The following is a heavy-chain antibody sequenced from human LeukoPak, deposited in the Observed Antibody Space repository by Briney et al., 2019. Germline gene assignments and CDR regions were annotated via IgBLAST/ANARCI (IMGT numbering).Heavy chain of an antibody. CDR3: AVPTKKVYYYYGMDV. J-gene: IGHJ6*02. Sequence: GASVKVSCKVSGYTLTELSMHWVRQAPGKGLEWMGGFDPEDGETIYAQKFQGRVTMTEDTSTSTAYMELRSLRSDDTAVYYCAVPTKKVYYYYGMDVWGQGTTVTVSS. V-gene: IGHV1-24*01. CDR2: FDPEDGET. D-gene: IGHD1-26*01. CDR1: GYTLTELS.